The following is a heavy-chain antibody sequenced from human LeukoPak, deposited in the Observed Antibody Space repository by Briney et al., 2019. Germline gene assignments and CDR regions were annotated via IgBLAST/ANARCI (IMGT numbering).Heavy chain of an antibody. V-gene: IGHV3-74*01. Sequence: GESLKISCAASAFTFSGYWMHWVRQAPGRGLVWVSRINSDGYSTNYADSVKGRFTISRDNAKNTLYLQMNSPRAEDTAVYYCARATWGSYFDYWGQGTLVTVSS. J-gene: IGHJ4*02. D-gene: IGHD7-27*01. CDR2: INSDGYST. CDR3: ARATWGSYFDY. CDR1: AFTFSGYW.